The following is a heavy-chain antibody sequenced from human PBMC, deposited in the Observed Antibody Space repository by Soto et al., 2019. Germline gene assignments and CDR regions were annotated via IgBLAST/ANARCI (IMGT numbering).Heavy chain of an antibody. CDR1: GYTFTSYD. CDR3: ATALAYYYDSSGSFDY. Sequence: ASVKVSCKASGYTFTSYDINWVRQATGQGLEWMGWMNPNSGNTGYAQKFQGRVTMTRNTSISTAYMELSSLRSEDTAVYYCATALAYYYDSSGSFDYWGQGTLVTVSS. CDR2: MNPNSGNT. J-gene: IGHJ4*02. V-gene: IGHV1-8*01. D-gene: IGHD3-22*01.